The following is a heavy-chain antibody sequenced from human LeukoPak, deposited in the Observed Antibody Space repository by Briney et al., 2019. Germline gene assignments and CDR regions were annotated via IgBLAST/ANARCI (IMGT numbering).Heavy chain of an antibody. V-gene: IGHV3-30-3*01. J-gene: IGHJ4*02. CDR3: ARGGRYYYDVGKVDY. D-gene: IGHD3-22*01. CDR2: ISYDGSNK. CDR1: GFTFSSYA. Sequence: GRSLRLSCAASGFTFSSYAMHWVRQAPGKGLEWVAVISYDGSNKYYADSVKGRFTISRDNSKNTLYLQMNSLRAEDTAVYYCARGGRYYYDVGKVDYWGQGTLVTVSS.